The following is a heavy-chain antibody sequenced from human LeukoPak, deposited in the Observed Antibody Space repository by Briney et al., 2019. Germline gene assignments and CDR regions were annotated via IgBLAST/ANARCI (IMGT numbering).Heavy chain of an antibody. J-gene: IGHJ6*04. D-gene: IGHD5-12*01. CDR2: ISGSSSYI. CDR1: GFTFSSYS. CDR3: ARGLRNSGYETPYYYYGMDV. Sequence: GGSLRLSCAASGFTFSSYSMNWVRQAPGKGLEWVSSISGSSSYIYYADSVKGRFTISRDNAKNSLYLQMNSLRAEDTAVYYCARGLRNSGYETPYYYYGMDVWGKGTTVTVSS. V-gene: IGHV3-21*01.